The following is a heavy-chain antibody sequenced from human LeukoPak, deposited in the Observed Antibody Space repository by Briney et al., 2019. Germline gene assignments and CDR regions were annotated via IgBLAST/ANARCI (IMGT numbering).Heavy chain of an antibody. CDR3: ARERDDYGDYGGFDY. CDR2: IWYDGSNK. J-gene: IGHJ4*02. Sequence: GRSLRLSCAASGFTFSSYGMHWVRQAPGKGLEWVAVIWYDGSNKYYADSVKGRFTISRDNSKNTLYLQMNSLRAEDTAVYYCARERDDYGDYGGFDYWGQGTLVTVSS. V-gene: IGHV3-33*01. CDR1: GFTFSSYG. D-gene: IGHD4-17*01.